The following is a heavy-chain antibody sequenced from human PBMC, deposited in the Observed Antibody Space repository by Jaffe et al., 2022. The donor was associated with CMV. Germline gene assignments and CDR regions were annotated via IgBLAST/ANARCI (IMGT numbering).Heavy chain of an antibody. J-gene: IGHJ4*02. Sequence: EVQLVESGGGLVQPGRSLRLSCTASGFTLGDRAMSWVRQAPGKGLEWVGFTRSKHYGGTTEYAASVKGRFTISRDEYKDIAYLQMNSLKTEDTAVYYCTSYGSSGWKNFDYWGQGTLVTVSS. CDR1: GFTLGDRA. V-gene: IGHV3-49*04. D-gene: IGHD6-19*01. CDR2: TRSKHYGGTT. CDR3: TSYGSSGWKNFDY.